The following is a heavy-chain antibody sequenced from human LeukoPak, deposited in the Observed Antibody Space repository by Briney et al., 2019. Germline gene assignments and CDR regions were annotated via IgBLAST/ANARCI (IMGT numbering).Heavy chain of an antibody. CDR2: IYYSGST. Sequence: SETLSLTCTVSGGSISSYYWSWIRQPPGKGLEWIGYIYYSGSTNYNPSLKSRVTISVDTSKNQFSLKLSSVTAADTAVYYCARERDGRSGFPDYWGQGTLVTVSS. D-gene: IGHD3-22*01. J-gene: IGHJ4*02. CDR3: ARERDGRSGFPDY. CDR1: GGSISSYY. V-gene: IGHV4-59*01.